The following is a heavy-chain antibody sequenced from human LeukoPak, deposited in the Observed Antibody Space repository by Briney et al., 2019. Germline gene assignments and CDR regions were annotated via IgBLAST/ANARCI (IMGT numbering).Heavy chain of an antibody. CDR2: IKQDGSEK. CDR3: ASYCSGGSCYLGQGQAHDAFDI. CDR1: GFTFSSYW. J-gene: IGHJ3*02. Sequence: PGGSLRLSCAASGFTFSSYWMSWVRQAPGKGLEWVANIKQDGSEKYYVDSVKGRFTISRDNAKNSLYLQMNSLRAEDTAVYYCASYCSGGSCYLGQGQAHDAFDIWGQGAMATVSS. V-gene: IGHV3-7*01. D-gene: IGHD2-15*01.